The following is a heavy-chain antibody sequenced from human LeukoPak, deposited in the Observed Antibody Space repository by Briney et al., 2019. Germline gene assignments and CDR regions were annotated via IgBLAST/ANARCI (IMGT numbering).Heavy chain of an antibody. CDR3: ARDQAGGANYYGSGRYFDY. J-gene: IGHJ4*02. CDR2: IIPILGIA. V-gene: IGHV1-69*04. CDR1: GFTFSSYA. D-gene: IGHD3-10*01. Sequence: GGSLRLSCAASGFTFSSYAISWVRQAPGQGLEWMGRIIPILGIANYAQKFQGRVTITADKSTSTAYLELSSLRSEDTAVYYCARDQAGGANYYGSGRYFDYWGRGALVTVSS.